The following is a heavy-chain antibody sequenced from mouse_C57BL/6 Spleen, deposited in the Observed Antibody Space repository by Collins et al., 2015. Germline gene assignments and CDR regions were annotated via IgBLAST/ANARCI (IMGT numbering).Heavy chain of an antibody. V-gene: IGHV1-66*01. CDR3: ARVGDYGNYVAY. CDR2: IYPGSGNT. J-gene: IGHJ3*01. D-gene: IGHD2-1*01. Sequence: IHWVKQRPGQGLEWIGWIYPGSGNTKYNEKFKGKATLTADTSSSTAYMQLSSLTSEDSAVYYCARVGDYGNYVAYWGQGTLVTVSA.